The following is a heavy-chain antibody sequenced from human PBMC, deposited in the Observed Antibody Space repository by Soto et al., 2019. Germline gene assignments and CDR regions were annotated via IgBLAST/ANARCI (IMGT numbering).Heavy chain of an antibody. CDR2: ISADNGVT. D-gene: IGHD3-10*01. Sequence: QVQLVQSGAEVKKPGSSVKVSCKASGGTFSSYAISWVRQAPGQGLEWMGWISADNGVTNYAQKLQGRVTMTTDTSTTTAYMELRNLRSDDTAVYYCARRGVLPDYWGQGTLVTVSS. J-gene: IGHJ4*02. V-gene: IGHV1-18*01. CDR1: GGTFSSYA. CDR3: ARRGVLPDY.